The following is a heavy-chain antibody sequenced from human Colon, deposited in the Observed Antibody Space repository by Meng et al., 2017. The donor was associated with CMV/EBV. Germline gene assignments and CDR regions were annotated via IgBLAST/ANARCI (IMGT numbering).Heavy chain of an antibody. CDR3: ARDLTNKWFYY. D-gene: IGHD1-26*01. Sequence: HLELEDSGPGLVKPAETLSLTCTASGDPISSGSHSWAWFRQPPGKRLEWIGSMYFSGIADYNPSLKSRVTISLHATQKQFSLRLTSVTAADSAVYCCARDLTNKWFYYWGQGTLVTVSS. V-gene: IGHV4-39*07. CDR2: MYFSGIA. J-gene: IGHJ4*02. CDR1: GDPISSGSHS.